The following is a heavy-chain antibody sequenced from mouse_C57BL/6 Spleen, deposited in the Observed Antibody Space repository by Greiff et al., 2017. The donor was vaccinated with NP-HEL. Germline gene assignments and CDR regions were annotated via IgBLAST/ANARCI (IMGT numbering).Heavy chain of an antibody. D-gene: IGHD1-1*01. V-gene: IGHV10-1*01. CDR2: IRSKSNNYAT. CDR1: GFSFNTYA. CDR3: VRDYYGSSGAYFDY. J-gene: IGHJ2*01. Sequence: EVMLVESGGGLVQPKGSLKLSCAASGFSFNTYAMNWVRQAPGKGLEWVARIRSKSNNYATYYADSVKDRFTISRDDSESMLYLQMNNLKTEDTAMYYCVRDYYGSSGAYFDYWGQGTTLTVSS.